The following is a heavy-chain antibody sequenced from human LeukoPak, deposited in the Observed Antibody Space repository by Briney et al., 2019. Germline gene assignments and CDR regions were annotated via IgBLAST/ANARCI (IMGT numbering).Heavy chain of an antibody. CDR1: GYTFTSYG. CDR2: ISAYNGNT. J-gene: IGHJ5*02. CDR3: ARVVVRGFDWFDP. D-gene: IGHD3-10*01. Sequence: ASVKVSCNASGYTFTSYGISWVRQAPGQGLEWMGWISAYNGNTNYAQKLQGRVTMTTDTSTSTAYAELRSLRSDDTAVYYCARVVVRGFDWFDPWGQGTLVTVSS. V-gene: IGHV1-18*01.